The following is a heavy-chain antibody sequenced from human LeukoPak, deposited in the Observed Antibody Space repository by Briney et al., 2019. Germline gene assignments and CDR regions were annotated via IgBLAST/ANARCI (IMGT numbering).Heavy chain of an antibody. CDR1: GEGVSSNTAA. J-gene: IGHJ4*02. CDR3: ARGGTGYCTSSICYFDY. V-gene: IGHV6-1*01. Sequence: SQTLPHNCAISGEGVSSNTAAWNWIRQSPSRGLEWLGSTYYRSKWSSEYAVSVKSRITINPDTSKNQFTLQLNSVTLEDAEAYYSARGGTGYCTSSICYFDYWGPGIQVTVSS. CDR2: TYYRSKWSS. D-gene: IGHD2-2*01.